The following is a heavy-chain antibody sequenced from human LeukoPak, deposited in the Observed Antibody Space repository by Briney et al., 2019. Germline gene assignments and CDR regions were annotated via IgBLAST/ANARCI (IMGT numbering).Heavy chain of an antibody. CDR1: GGSFSGYY. J-gene: IGHJ6*03. V-gene: IGHV4-34*01. Sequence: SETLSLTCAVYGGSFSGYYWSWIRQPPGKGLEWIGEINHSGSTNYNPSLKSRVTISVDTSKNQFSLKLSSVTAADTAVYYCARASGNYYYYYMDVWGKGTTVTISS. D-gene: IGHD1-1*01. CDR2: INHSGST. CDR3: ARASGNYYYYYMDV.